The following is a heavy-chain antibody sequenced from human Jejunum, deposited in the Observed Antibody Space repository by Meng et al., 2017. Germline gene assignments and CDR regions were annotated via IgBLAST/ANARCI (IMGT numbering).Heavy chain of an antibody. Sequence: SETLSLTCTVSRGSTTSSRYYWGWLRQPLGKGLEWIGTLDYSGTTYYNPSLKSRVTLSVDTSNNQFSLRLNSVTAADTAVYYCARDHGSANWFYYWGQGTLVTVSS. CDR3: ARDHGSANWFYY. D-gene: IGHD1-26*01. J-gene: IGHJ4*02. CDR1: RGSTTSSRYY. V-gene: IGHV4-39*07. CDR2: LDYSGTT.